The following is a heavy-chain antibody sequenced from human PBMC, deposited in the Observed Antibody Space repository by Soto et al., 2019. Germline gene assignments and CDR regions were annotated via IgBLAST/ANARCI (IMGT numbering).Heavy chain of an antibody. CDR3: AKEVGSGWNHYYYYGMDV. V-gene: IGHV3-30*18. J-gene: IGHJ6*02. D-gene: IGHD6-19*01. Sequence: HSLWCTVSGVNFSNHGMPWLRQTPGKGLEWVAVISYDGSNKYYADSVKGRFTISRDNSKNTLYLQMNSLRAEDTAVYYCAKEVGSGWNHYYYYGMDVWGQGTTVTGSS. CDR1: GVNFSNHG. CDR2: ISYDGSNK.